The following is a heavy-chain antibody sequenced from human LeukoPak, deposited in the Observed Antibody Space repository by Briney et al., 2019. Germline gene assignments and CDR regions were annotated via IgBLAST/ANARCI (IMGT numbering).Heavy chain of an antibody. CDR1: GGSIGSYY. CDR2: TYYSGST. V-gene: IGHV4-59*01. Sequence: PSETLSLTCTVSGGSIGSYYWSWIRQPPGKGLEWIGDTYYSGSTDYNPSLKSRVTISVDTSRNPFSLKLTSVTAADTAAYYCARVARGRAPVDYWGEGTLVTVSS. J-gene: IGHJ4*02. D-gene: IGHD2-2*01. CDR3: ARVARGRAPVDY.